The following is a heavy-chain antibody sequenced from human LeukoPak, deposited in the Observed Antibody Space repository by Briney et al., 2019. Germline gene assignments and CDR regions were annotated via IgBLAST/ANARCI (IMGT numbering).Heavy chain of an antibody. D-gene: IGHD2-15*01. J-gene: IGHJ3*02. Sequence: SQTLSVTCALSGDSVSSNTAAWNWIRQSPSRGLEWLGRTYYRSKWNNDYAIFVKSRLTINPDTSKNQFSLQLNSVTPEDTAVYYCARGGAGGRAFDIWGQGTMVTVSS. CDR1: GDSVSSNTAA. CDR2: TYYRSKWNN. CDR3: ARGGAGGRAFDI. V-gene: IGHV6-1*01.